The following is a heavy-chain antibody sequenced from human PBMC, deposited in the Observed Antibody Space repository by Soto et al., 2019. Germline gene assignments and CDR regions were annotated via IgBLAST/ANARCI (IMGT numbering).Heavy chain of an antibody. CDR2: IFYSGTT. CDR3: VRLGGYKYGFYY. D-gene: IGHD5-18*01. CDR1: GGSISSSSYY. Sequence: QLQMQESGPGLVKPSETLSLTCSVSGGSISSSSYYWGWIRQPPGKGLEWVGNIFYSGTTYYNPSLKSRVTISVDTSTNQFSLRLSSVTAADTALYYCVRLGGYKYGFYYWGQGTLVTVSS. J-gene: IGHJ4*02. V-gene: IGHV4-39*01.